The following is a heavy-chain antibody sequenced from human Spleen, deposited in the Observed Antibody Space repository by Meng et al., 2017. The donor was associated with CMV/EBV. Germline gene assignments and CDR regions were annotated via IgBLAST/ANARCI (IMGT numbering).Heavy chain of an antibody. CDR1: GFIFNSYA. V-gene: IGHV3-30*04. CDR2: ISYGGGDK. CDR3: AKDIDVNGDY. D-gene: IGHD2-8*01. Sequence: GESLKISCAASGFIFNSYAMHWVRQAPGKGLEWVAVISYGGGDKYYADSVKGRFTISRDNSKNILYLQMSSLRREDTGVYYCAKDIDVNGDYWGQGTLVTVSS. J-gene: IGHJ4*02.